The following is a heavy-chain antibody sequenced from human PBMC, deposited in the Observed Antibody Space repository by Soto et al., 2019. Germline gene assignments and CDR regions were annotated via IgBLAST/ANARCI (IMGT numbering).Heavy chain of an antibody. CDR2: IYYSGST. Sequence: PSETLSLTXTVSGGSISSGAYYWSWIRQHPGKGLEWIGYIYYSGSTYSNPSLKSRVTISVDTSKNQFSLKLSSVTAADTAVYYCARNPYYDILTGYYGPRAGDAFDIWGQGTMVTVSS. V-gene: IGHV4-31*02. CDR3: ARNPYYDILTGYYGPRAGDAFDI. CDR1: GGSISSGAYY. D-gene: IGHD3-9*01. J-gene: IGHJ3*02.